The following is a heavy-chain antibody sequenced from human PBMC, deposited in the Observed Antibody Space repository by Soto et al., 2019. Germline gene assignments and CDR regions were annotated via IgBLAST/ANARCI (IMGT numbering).Heavy chain of an antibody. Sequence: QVQLVESGGGVVQPGRSLRLSCAASGFTFSSYAMHWVRQAPGMGLEWVAVISYDGSNKYYADSVKGRFTISRDNSKNXLYLQMNSLRAEDTAVYYCARDPLPLDTAMVPFDYWGQGTLVTVSS. CDR3: ARDPLPLDTAMVPFDY. D-gene: IGHD5-18*01. V-gene: IGHV3-30-3*01. CDR2: ISYDGSNK. CDR1: GFTFSSYA. J-gene: IGHJ4*02.